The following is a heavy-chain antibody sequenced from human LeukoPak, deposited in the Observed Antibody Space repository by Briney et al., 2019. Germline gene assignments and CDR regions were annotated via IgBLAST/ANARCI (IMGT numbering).Heavy chain of an antibody. J-gene: IGHJ4*02. CDR3: ASRHYYDSSFDY. Sequence: PSETLSLTCTVSGGSISSGSYFWSWIRQPAGKGLGWIGRIYTSGNTNYHPSLRSRVTKSVDTAKNQFSLKLSSVTAADTAVYYCASRHYYDSSFDYWGQGTLVTVSS. V-gene: IGHV4-61*02. CDR2: IYTSGNT. D-gene: IGHD3-22*01. CDR1: GGSISSGSYF.